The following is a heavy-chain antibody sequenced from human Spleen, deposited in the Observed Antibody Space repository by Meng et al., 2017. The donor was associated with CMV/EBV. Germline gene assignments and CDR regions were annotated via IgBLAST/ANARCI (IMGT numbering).Heavy chain of an antibody. CDR1: GDSVSSSTAA. Sequence: SQTLSLTCAISGDSVSSSTAAWNWIRQSPSRGLEWLGRTSYRSTWYNEYALSVKSRITINPDTSKNQFSLKLSSVSAADTAVYYCARDRGYCGTTRCYYYGMDVWGQGTTVTVSS. CDR2: TSYRSTWYN. D-gene: IGHD2-2*01. J-gene: IGHJ6*02. V-gene: IGHV6-1*01. CDR3: ARDRGYCGTTRCYYYGMDV.